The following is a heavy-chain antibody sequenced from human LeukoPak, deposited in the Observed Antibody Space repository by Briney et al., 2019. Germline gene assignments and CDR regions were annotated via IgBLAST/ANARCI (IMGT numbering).Heavy chain of an antibody. J-gene: IGHJ4*01. CDR2: VCSDGST. V-gene: IGHV3-66*01. CDR3: ARVQGGSLFWWY. D-gene: IGHD2-21*01. CDR1: EFTVSINY. Sequence: GGSLRLSCAASEFTVSINYMTWVRQAPGKGLEWVSVVCSDGSTYYADSVKGRFTISRDNSRDTLYLQMNSLRAEDTAVYYCARVQGGSLFWWYWGHGTLVTVSS.